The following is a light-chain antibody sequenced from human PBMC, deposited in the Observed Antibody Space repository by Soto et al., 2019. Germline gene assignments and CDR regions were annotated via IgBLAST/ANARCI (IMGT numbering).Light chain of an antibody. CDR2: DAS. V-gene: IGKV3-20*01. J-gene: IGKJ4*01. CDR1: QSVSSSY. CDR3: QQYDSSPPT. Sequence: EIVLTQSPGTLSLSPGERATLSCRASQSVSSSYLAWYQQKPGQAPRLLIYDASSRATGIPDRFSGSGSGTDFTLTISRLEPEDFAVYYCQQYDSSPPTFGGGTKVESN.